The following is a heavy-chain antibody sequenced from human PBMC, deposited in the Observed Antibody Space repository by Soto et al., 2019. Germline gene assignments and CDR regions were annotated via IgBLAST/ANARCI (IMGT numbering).Heavy chain of an antibody. V-gene: IGHV3-23*01. D-gene: IGHD4-17*01. J-gene: IGHJ4*02. CDR1: GFTFRSYA. CDR2: ISGSGEKT. Sequence: EVRLLESGGGLIQPGGSLRLSCAASGFTFRSYAMTWVRQAPGRGLEWVSTISGSGEKTYHTDSVKGRFTISRDNPKNTVYLRINSLSAEDTDVYYCAKDYGDWYSEYWVQGTLVTVSS. CDR3: AKDYGDWYSEY.